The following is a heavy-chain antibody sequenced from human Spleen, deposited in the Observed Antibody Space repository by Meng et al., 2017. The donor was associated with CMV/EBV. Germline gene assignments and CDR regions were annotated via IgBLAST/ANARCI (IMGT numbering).Heavy chain of an antibody. D-gene: IGHD3-10*02. J-gene: IGHJ4*02. CDR1: GFTVSSNY. Sequence: GESLKISCAASGFTVSSNYMSRVRQAPGKGLEWVSVIYSGGSTYYADSVKGRFTISRDNSKNTLYLQMNSLRAEDTAVYYCARTDVRYWGQGTLVTVSS. CDR3: ARTDVRY. CDR2: IYSGGST. V-gene: IGHV3-66*02.